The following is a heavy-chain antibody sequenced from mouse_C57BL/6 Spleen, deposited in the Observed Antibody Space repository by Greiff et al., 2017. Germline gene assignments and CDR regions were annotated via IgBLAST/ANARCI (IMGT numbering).Heavy chain of an antibody. CDR2: IDPSDSYT. D-gene: IGHD1-1*01. V-gene: IGHV1-69*01. CDR1: GYTFTSYW. CDR3: ARRGVVATYYFDY. J-gene: IGHJ2*01. Sequence: QVQLQQPGAELVMPGASVKLSCTASGYTFTSYWMHWVKQRPGQGLEWIGEIDPSDSYTNYNQKFKGKSTLTVDKSSSTAYMQLSSLTSEDSAVYYCARRGVVATYYFDYWGQGTTLTVSS.